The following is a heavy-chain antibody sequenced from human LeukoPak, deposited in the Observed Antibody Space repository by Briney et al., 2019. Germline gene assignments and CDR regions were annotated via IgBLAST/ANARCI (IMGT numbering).Heavy chain of an antibody. Sequence: SETLSLTCAVSGGSISSGGYSWSWIRQPPGKGLEWIGYIYHSGSTYYNPSLKSRVTISVDRSKNQFSLKLSSVTAADTAVYYCARSSRPLKVMGYSDYFDYWGQGTLVTVSS. CDR2: IYHSGST. D-gene: IGHD3-22*01. J-gene: IGHJ4*02. CDR3: ARSSRPLKVMGYSDYFDY. V-gene: IGHV4-30-2*01. CDR1: GGSISSGGYS.